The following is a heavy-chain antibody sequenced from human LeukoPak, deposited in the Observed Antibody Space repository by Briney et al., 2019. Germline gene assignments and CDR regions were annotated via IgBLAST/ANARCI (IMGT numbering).Heavy chain of an antibody. Sequence: PSETLSLTCTVSGGSISSYYWSWIRQPPGKGLEWIGYIYYSGSTNYNPSLKSRVTISVDTSKNQFSLKLSSVTAADTAVYYCARGGRPYYYYMDVWGKGTTVTVSS. J-gene: IGHJ6*03. CDR2: IYYSGST. V-gene: IGHV4-59*01. CDR3: ARGGRPYYYYMDV. D-gene: IGHD3-10*01. CDR1: GGSISSYY.